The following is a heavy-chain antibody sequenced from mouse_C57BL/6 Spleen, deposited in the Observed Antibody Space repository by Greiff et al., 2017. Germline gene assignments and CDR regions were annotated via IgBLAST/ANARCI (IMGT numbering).Heavy chain of an antibody. J-gene: IGHJ3*01. Sequence: QVQLQQSGAELVRPGASVTLSCTASGYTFTDYEMHWVKQTPVHVLEWIGAIVPDTGCTAYNQKFKGKAILTADKSSGTAYMELRSLTSEDSAVYYCTGTMITWGQGTLVTVSA. D-gene: IGHD2-4*01. CDR1: GYTFTDYE. CDR2: IVPDTGCT. V-gene: IGHV1-15*01. CDR3: TGTMIT.